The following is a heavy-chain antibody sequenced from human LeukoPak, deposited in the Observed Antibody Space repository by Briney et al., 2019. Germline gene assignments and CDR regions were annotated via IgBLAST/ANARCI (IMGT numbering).Heavy chain of an antibody. Sequence: SETLSLTCTVSGGSISSGSYYWSWIRQPAGTGLEWIGRIYTSGSTNYNPSLKSRVTISVDTSKNQFSLKLSSVTAADTAVYYCARDFWNWGQGTLVTVSS. CDR3: ARDFWN. CDR2: IYTSGST. CDR1: GGSISSGSYY. D-gene: IGHD3-3*01. J-gene: IGHJ4*02. V-gene: IGHV4-61*02.